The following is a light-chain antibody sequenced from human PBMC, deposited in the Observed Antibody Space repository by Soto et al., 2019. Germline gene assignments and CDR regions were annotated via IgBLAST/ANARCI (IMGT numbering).Light chain of an antibody. CDR2: GAS. CDR3: QQYGSSPT. V-gene: IGKV3-20*01. J-gene: IGKJ1*01. Sequence: DIVMTESPATLAGSSRGRATLSYRASQSVSNNLAWYQQKPGQAPRLLIYGASSRATGIPDRFSGSGSGTDFTLTISRLGAEDFAVYYCQQYGSSPTFGQGTKVDI. CDR1: QSVSNN.